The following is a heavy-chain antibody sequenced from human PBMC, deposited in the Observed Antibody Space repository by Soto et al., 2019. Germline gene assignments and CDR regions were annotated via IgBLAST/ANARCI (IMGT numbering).Heavy chain of an antibody. D-gene: IGHD3-3*01. Sequence: SLTCTVSGGSISSYYWSWIRQPPGKGLEWIGYIYYSGSTNYNPSLKSRVTISVDTSKNQFSLKLSSVTAADTAVYYCARGDDFWSGDWFDPWGQGTLVTVSS. CDR3: ARGDDFWSGDWFDP. CDR2: IYYSGST. V-gene: IGHV4-59*01. J-gene: IGHJ5*02. CDR1: GGSISSYY.